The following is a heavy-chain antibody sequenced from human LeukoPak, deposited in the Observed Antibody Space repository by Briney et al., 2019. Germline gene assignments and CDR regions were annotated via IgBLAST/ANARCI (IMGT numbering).Heavy chain of an antibody. J-gene: IGHJ5*02. CDR3: ARDRAAAGTRWFDP. CDR1: GGSISSYY. CDR2: IYYSGST. V-gene: IGHV4-59*01. Sequence: PSETLSLTCTVSGGSISSYYWSWIRQPPGKGLEWIGYIYYSGSTNYNPSLKSRVTISVDTSKNQFSLKLSSVTAADTAVYYCARDRAAAGTRWFDPWGQGTLVTVSS. D-gene: IGHD6-13*01.